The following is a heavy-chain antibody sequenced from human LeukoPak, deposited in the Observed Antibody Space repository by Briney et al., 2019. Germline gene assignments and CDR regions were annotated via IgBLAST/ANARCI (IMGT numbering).Heavy chain of an antibody. CDR2: ISSSGSGGNT. Sequence: GGSLRLSCAASGVTLSSYAMSWARQAPGKGLEWVSGISSSGSGGNTYYADSVKGRFTISRDNSKNTLYVQVNSLGTEDTAAYYCAKGSYYDSSGPFYFDYWGQGTLVTVSS. D-gene: IGHD3-22*01. CDR1: GVTLSSYA. CDR3: AKGSYYDSSGPFYFDY. V-gene: IGHV3-23*01. J-gene: IGHJ4*02.